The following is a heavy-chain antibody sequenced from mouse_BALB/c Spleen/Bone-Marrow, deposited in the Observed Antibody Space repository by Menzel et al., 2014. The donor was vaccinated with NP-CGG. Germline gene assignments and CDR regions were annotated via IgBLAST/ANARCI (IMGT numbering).Heavy chain of an antibody. CDR1: GFSLTSYG. Sequence: VQRVESGPGLVAPSQSLSIPCTVSGFSLTSYGVHWVRQPPGKGLEWLGVIWAGGSTNYNSALMSRLSISKDNSKSQVFVKMNSLQTDDTAMYYCARDYYGSSYFDYWGQGTTLTVSS. D-gene: IGHD1-1*01. V-gene: IGHV2-9*02. J-gene: IGHJ2*01. CDR3: ARDYYGSSYFDY. CDR2: IWAGGST.